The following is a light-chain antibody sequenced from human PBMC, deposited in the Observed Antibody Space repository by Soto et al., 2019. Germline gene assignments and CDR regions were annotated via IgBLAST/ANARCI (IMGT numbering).Light chain of an antibody. CDR3: QQYNSYSLYT. CDR1: QTVRSW. CDR2: KAS. Sequence: DIQMTQSPSTLSASVGDRVTITCRASQTVRSWLAWYQQKPGKAPKLLIYKASSLESGVPSRFSGSGSGTEFTLTISCLQPDDFATYYCQQYNSYSLYTFGQGPRWRSN. V-gene: IGKV1-5*03. J-gene: IGKJ2*01.